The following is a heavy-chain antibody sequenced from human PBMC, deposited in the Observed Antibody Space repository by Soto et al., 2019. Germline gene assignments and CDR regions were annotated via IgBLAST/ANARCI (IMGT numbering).Heavy chain of an antibody. J-gene: IGHJ4*02. V-gene: IGHV3-23*01. Sequence: GGSLRLSCAASGFTFFTYALSWVRQAPGKGLEWVSAISANGQGIYYADSVRGRFTISRDNSKNTIFLHMDSLRAEDTAVYYCAKDRNYPRDQFHYWGQGTLVTVS. CDR3: AKDRNYPRDQFHY. CDR2: ISANGQGI. CDR1: GFTFFTYA. D-gene: IGHD1-7*01.